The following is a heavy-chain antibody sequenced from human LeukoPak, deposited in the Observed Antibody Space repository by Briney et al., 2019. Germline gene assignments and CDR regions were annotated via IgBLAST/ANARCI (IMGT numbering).Heavy chain of an antibody. V-gene: IGHV4-61*02. J-gene: IGHJ4*02. CDR3: ARSWSSWYSGFDY. Sequence: SETLSLTCTVSGGSISSGSYYWSWIRQPAGKGLEWIGRIYTSGSTNYNPSLKSRVTISVDTSKNQFSLKLSSVTAADTAVYYCARSWSSWYSGFDYWGQGTLVTVSS. D-gene: IGHD6-13*01. CDR1: GGSISSGSYY. CDR2: IYTSGST.